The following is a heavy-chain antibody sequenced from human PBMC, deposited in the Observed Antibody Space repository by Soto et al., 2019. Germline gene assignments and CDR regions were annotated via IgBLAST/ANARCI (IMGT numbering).Heavy chain of an antibody. J-gene: IGHJ3*02. V-gene: IGHV2-70*01. CDR2: IDWDDDK. Sequence: SGPTLVNPTQTLTLTCTFSGFSLSTSGMCVSWIRQPPGKALEWLALIDWDDDKYYSTSLKTRHTISKDTSKNQVVLTMTNMDPVDTATYYCARIRAGTTPHAFDIWGQGTMVTVSS. CDR1: GFSLSTSGMC. CDR3: ARIRAGTTPHAFDI. D-gene: IGHD1-7*01.